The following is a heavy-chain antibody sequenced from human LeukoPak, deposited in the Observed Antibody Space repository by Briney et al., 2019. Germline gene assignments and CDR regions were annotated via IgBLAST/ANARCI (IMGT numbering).Heavy chain of an antibody. J-gene: IGHJ4*02. CDR2: INHSGST. Sequence: TSETLSLTCAVYGGSFSGYYWSWIRQPPGKGLEWIGEINHSGSTNYNPSLKSRVTISVDTSKNQFSLKLSSVTAADTAVYYCARGPHQLVVIRDWGQGTLVTVSS. CDR3: ARGPHQLVVIRD. V-gene: IGHV4-34*01. CDR1: GGSFSGYY. D-gene: IGHD3-22*01.